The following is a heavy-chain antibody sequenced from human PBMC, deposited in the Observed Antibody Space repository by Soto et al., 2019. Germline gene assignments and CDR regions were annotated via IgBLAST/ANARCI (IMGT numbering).Heavy chain of an antibody. V-gene: IGHV6-1*01. J-gene: IGHJ6*02. CDR2: TYYTSKWYN. CDR1: ADSLSSNSAA. D-gene: IGHD1-1*01. CDR3: ARVTGHPGGTTGSSGGMDV. Sequence: PSPPLSLPCLISADSLSSNSAAWNWIRQSPSRRLEWLGRTYYTSKWYNDDAVSVKTRITINPDTSTNQFSLQLNSVTPEDTAVYYCARVTGHPGGTTGSSGGMDVWGQGTTVTVSS.